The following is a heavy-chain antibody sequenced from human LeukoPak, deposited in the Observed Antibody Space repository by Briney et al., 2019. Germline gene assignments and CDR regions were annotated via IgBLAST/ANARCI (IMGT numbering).Heavy chain of an antibody. V-gene: IGHV3-30*03. D-gene: IGHD6-19*01. J-gene: IGHJ4*02. CDR1: GFTFSSYG. CDR3: ARCPGYSSGCQYFDY. Sequence: PGGSLRLSCAASGFTFSSYGMHWVRQAPGKGLEWVAVISYDGSNKYYADSVKGRFTISRDNSKNTLYLQMNSLRAEDTAVYYCARCPGYSSGCQYFDYWGQGTLVTVSS. CDR2: ISYDGSNK.